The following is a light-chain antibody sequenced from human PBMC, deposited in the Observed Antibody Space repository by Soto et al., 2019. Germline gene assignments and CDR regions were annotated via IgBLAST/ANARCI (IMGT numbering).Light chain of an antibody. J-gene: IGKJ4*01. CDR3: QQYSTKPRN. CDR1: QSVLWRSDNKNY. V-gene: IGKV4-1*01. CDR2: WAS. Sequence: DIVLTQSPDSLAVSLGERATINCKSGQSVLWRSDNKNYLAWYQQKSGQPHKLLIYWASTRGSGGPDRFTGRGSGTDVTLTSSSIQPEDVAVYYCQQYSTKPRNLGGGTKVDIK.